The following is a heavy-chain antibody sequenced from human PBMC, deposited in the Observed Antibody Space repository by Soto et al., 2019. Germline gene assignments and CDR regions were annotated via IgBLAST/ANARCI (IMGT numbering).Heavy chain of an antibody. CDR1: GYSFTSYG. V-gene: IGHV1-18*04. Sequence: ASVKVSCKASGYSFTSYGISCVRQAPGQGPEWMGWISGHNGNTNHPQSLQGRVTMTTDTSRNTAYMELRSLRSDDTAVYYCARHRFNYYDDTVYYYFDYWGQGTLVTVSS. D-gene: IGHD3-22*01. J-gene: IGHJ4*02. CDR2: ISGHNGNT. CDR3: ARHRFNYYDDTVYYYFDY.